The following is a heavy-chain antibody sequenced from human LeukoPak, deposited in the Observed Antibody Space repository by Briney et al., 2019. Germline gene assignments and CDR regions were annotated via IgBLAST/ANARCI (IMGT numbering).Heavy chain of an antibody. CDR3: ARAPILLWFGELSDY. CDR2: INAGNGNT. D-gene: IGHD3-10*01. J-gene: IGHJ4*02. CDR1: GYTFTSYA. Sequence: ASVKVSCKASGYTFTSYAMHWVRQAPGQRLERMGWINAGNGNTKYSQKFQGRVTITRDTSASTAYMELSSLRSEDTAVYYCARAPILLWFGELSDYWGQGTLVTVSS. V-gene: IGHV1-3*01.